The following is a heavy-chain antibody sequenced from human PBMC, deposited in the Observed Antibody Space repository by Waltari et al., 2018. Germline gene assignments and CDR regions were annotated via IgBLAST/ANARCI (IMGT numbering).Heavy chain of an antibody. D-gene: IGHD3-16*01. CDR3: ARDSGYHSDYVPT. J-gene: IGHJ5*02. Sequence: EVQLVETGGGLIQPGGSLRLSCAASGFTVSSSYMSWVRQAPGKGLEWVSVIYSGGGTYYANSVKGRFTISRDSSTNTVHLQMSSLRAEDTAIYYCARDSGYHSDYVPTWGQGTLVTVSS. CDR2: IYSGGGT. CDR1: GFTVSSSY. V-gene: IGHV3-53*02.